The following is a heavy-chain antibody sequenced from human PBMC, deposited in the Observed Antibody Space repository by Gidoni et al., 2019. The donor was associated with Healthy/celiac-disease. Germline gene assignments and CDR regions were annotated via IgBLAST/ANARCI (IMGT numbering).Heavy chain of an antibody. CDR3: ARDIVVVPAAIRAAYYYYGMDV. CDR2: ISAYNGNT. Sequence: QVQLVQSGAEVKKPGASVKVSCKASGYTFTSYGISWVRQAPGHGLEWMGWISAYNGNTNYAQKLQGRVTMTTDTSTSTAYMELRSLRSDDTAVYYCARDIVVVPAAIRAAYYYYGMDVWGQGTTVTVSS. J-gene: IGHJ6*02. CDR1: GYTFTSYG. V-gene: IGHV1-18*01. D-gene: IGHD2-2*01.